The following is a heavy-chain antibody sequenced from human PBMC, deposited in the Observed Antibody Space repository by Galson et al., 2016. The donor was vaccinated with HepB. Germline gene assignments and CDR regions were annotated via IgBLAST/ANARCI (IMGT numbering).Heavy chain of an antibody. Sequence: SETLSLTCSVSGDTVSSGYYYWNWIRQPPGKGLEWIGYIYYTGRTKYNPSLKSRVAISLDTSDNDFSLKLSSVTAADTAVFYCVRGLSGSDYLSWFVPWGQGTLVTVSS. CDR3: VRGLSGSDYLSWFVP. J-gene: IGHJ5*02. V-gene: IGHV4-61*01. CDR1: GDTVSSGYYY. CDR2: IYYTGRT. D-gene: IGHD1-26*01.